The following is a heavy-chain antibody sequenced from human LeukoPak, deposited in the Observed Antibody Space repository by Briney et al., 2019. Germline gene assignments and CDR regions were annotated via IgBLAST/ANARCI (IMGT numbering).Heavy chain of an antibody. CDR3: ARDSYYSSSWYGNWFDP. J-gene: IGHJ5*02. Sequence: ASVKVSCKASGYTFTSYGISWVRQAPGHGLEWMGWISAYNGNTNYAQKLQGRVTMTTDTSTSTAYMELRSLRSDDTAVYYCARDSYYSSSWYGNWFDPWGQGTLVTVSS. D-gene: IGHD6-13*01. CDR2: ISAYNGNT. CDR1: GYTFTSYG. V-gene: IGHV1-18*01.